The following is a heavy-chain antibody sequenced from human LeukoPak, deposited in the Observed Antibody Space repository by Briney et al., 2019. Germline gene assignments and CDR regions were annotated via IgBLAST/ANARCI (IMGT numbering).Heavy chain of an antibody. CDR2: ISSSSNSI. CDR1: GFTFSSHS. V-gene: IGHV3-48*01. D-gene: IGHD6-19*01. CDR3: XRGPASXAXLVXX. Sequence: PGGSLRLSCVASGFTFSSHSMNWVRQAPGKGLEWLSYISSSSNSINYADSVRGRFTISRDNAKNSLYLQMDSLRAEDTAGYYXXRGPASXAXLVXXWGQGTLVTXSS. J-gene: IGHJ4*02.